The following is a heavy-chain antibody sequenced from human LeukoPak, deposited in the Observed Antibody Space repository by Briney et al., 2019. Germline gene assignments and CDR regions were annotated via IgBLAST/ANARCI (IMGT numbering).Heavy chain of an antibody. CDR2: IIPIFGTA. CDR3: ASLYSGSYSSDY. D-gene: IGHD1-26*01. V-gene: IGHV1-69*05. CDR1: GGTFSSYA. Sequence: GASVKVSCKASGGTFSSYAISWVRQAPGQGFEWMGGIIPIFGTANYAQKFQGRVTITTDESTSTAYMELSSLGSEDTAVYYCASLYSGSYSSDYWGQGTLVTVSS. J-gene: IGHJ4*02.